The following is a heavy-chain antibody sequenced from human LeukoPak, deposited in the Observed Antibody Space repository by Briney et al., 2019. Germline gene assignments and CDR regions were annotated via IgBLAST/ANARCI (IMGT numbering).Heavy chain of an antibody. CDR2: IYYSGST. CDR3: ACSGYDYGGYDY. D-gene: IGHD5-12*01. Sequence: SETLSLTCTVSGGSISSYYWSWIRQPPGKGLEWIGYIYYSGSTNYNPSLKSRVTISVDTSKNQFSLKLSSVTAADTAVYYYACSGYDYGGYDYWGQGTLVTVSS. V-gene: IGHV4-59*01. J-gene: IGHJ4*02. CDR1: GGSISSYY.